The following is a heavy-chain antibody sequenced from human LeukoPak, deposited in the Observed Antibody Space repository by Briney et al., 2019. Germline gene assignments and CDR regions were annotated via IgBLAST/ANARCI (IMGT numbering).Heavy chain of an antibody. J-gene: IGHJ4*02. CDR1: GYSFTSYW. Sequence: GESLKISCKGSGYSFTSYWIGWVRQMPGKGLEWMGIIYPGDSDTRYSPSFQGQVTISADKSISTAYLQWSSLKASDTAMYYCARETYYYGSGSYPASFDYWGQGTLVTVSS. V-gene: IGHV5-51*01. D-gene: IGHD3-10*01. CDR3: ARETYYYGSGSYPASFDY. CDR2: IYPGDSDT.